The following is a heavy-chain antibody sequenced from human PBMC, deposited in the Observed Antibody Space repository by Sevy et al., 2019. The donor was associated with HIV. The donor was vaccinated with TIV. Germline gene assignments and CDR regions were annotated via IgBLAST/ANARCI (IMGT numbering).Heavy chain of an antibody. Sequence: GGSLRLSCAASGFSFRSYWMTWVRQAPEKGLEWVASIYQDGSEKYYMDSVKGRFTVSRDNAKNSLFLQMNSLRVEDTAVYYCAREGSYGDYMLSYYYGMDVWGQGTTVTVSS. D-gene: IGHD4-17*01. J-gene: IGHJ6*02. CDR1: GFSFRSYW. V-gene: IGHV3-7*01. CDR3: AREGSYGDYMLSYYYGMDV. CDR2: IYQDGSEK.